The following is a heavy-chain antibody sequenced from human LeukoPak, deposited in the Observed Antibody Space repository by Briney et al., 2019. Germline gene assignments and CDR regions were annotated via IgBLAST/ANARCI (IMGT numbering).Heavy chain of an antibody. CDR2: ISSSGSTI. CDR3: AREAYYDYVWGSYRYTDY. J-gene: IGHJ4*02. V-gene: IGHV3-11*01. CDR1: GFTFSDYY. D-gene: IGHD3-16*02. Sequence: GGSLRLSCAASGFTFSDYYMSWIRQAPGKGLEWVSYISSSGSTIYYADSVKGRFTISRDNAKNSLYLQMNSLRAEDTAVYYCAREAYYDYVWGSYRYTDYWGQGTLVTVSS.